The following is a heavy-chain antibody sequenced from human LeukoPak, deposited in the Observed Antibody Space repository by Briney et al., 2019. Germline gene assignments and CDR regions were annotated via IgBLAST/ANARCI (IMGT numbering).Heavy chain of an antibody. J-gene: IGHJ4*02. CDR1: GGTFSSSP. Sequence: SSVKVSCKASGGTFSSSPISWVRQAPGQELEWMGRIIPMFSTSNYAQKFQDRVAITTDESTRTAYMELRSLRFEDTAVFYCASDYGDYIYWGQGTLVTVSS. V-gene: IGHV1-69*05. CDR2: IIPMFSTS. CDR3: ASDYGDYIY. D-gene: IGHD4-17*01.